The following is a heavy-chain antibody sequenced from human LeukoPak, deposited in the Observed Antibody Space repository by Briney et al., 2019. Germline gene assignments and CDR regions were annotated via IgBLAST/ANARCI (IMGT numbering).Heavy chain of an antibody. J-gene: IGHJ4*02. Sequence: SETLSLTCAVYGGSISGYYWSWIRQPPGKGLEWVGEIHYTGATSYNPSLKSRATISIETSKNQVSLKLSSVTAADTAVYYCMRGNILSGYCFDFWGQGALVTVSS. CDR2: IHYTGAT. CDR3: MRGNILSGYCFDF. CDR1: GGSISGYY. V-gene: IGHV4-34*01. D-gene: IGHD3-9*01.